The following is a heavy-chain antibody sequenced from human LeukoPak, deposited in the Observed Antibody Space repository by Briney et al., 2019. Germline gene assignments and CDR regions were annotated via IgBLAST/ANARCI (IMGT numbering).Heavy chain of an antibody. V-gene: IGHV3-48*03. CDR3: AKDLGYSGYDPLDH. CDR1: GFTFSYYQ. D-gene: IGHD5-12*01. Sequence: PGGSLRLSCAASGFTFSYYQMNWVRQAPGKGLEWISYISGSGSTTSFADSVRGRFTISRDNAKNSMFLQMNSLRAEDTAVYYCAKDLGYSGYDPLDHWGQGTLVTVSS. CDR2: ISGSGSTT. J-gene: IGHJ4*02.